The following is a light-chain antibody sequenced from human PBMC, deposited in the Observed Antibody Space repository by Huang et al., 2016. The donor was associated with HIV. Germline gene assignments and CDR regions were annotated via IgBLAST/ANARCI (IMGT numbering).Light chain of an antibody. CDR3: QQYNGYSPVT. V-gene: IGKV1-5*03. CDR1: QSVSSW. Sequence: DIQMTQSPSTLSASVGDRVTITCRASQSVSSWLAWYQQKPGKAPKLLIYRASSLESGVTSRFSGRGSGSEFTLTISSLQPDDFATYYCQQYNGYSPVTFGQGTKLEIK. CDR2: RAS. J-gene: IGKJ2*01.